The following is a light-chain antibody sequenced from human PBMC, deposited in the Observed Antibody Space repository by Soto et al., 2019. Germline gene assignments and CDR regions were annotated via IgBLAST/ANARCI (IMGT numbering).Light chain of an antibody. Sequence: QPVLTQPPSASATPGQRITISCFGSSSNIGSNYGYWYQQLPGTAPKLLISRDDERPSGVPDRFSGSKSGTSASLAISGVRSEDEADYFCAAWDARLSGWVFGGGTQLTVL. CDR2: RDD. CDR1: SSNIGSNY. V-gene: IGLV1-47*01. J-gene: IGLJ3*02. CDR3: AAWDARLSGWV.